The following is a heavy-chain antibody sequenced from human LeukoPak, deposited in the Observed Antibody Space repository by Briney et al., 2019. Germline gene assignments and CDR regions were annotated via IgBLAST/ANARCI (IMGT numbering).Heavy chain of an antibody. CDR2: ISGGGSST. CDR3: AKDHPYCSSTSCHITLFDY. V-gene: IGHV3-23*01. J-gene: IGHJ4*02. CDR1: GFTFTSYA. Sequence: GGSLRLSCAASGFTFTSYAMSWVRQAPGQGLEWVSVISGGGSSTYYADFVKGRFTISRDNSKNTLYLQMNSLRAEDTAVYYCAKDHPYCSSTSCHITLFDYWGQGTLVTVSS. D-gene: IGHD2-2*02.